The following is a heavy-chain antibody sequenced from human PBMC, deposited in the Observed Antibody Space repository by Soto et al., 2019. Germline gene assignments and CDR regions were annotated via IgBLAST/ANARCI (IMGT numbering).Heavy chain of an antibody. Sequence: SETLCLTCTVSGGSISIYYWSWIRQPAGKGLEWIGRIYTSGSTNYNPSLKSRVTMSVDTSKNQFSLKLSSVTAADTAVYYCARDSGGASPFFFDYWGQGTLVTVSS. CDR3: ARDSGGASPFFFDY. CDR1: GGSISIYY. V-gene: IGHV4-4*07. J-gene: IGHJ4*02. D-gene: IGHD6-25*01. CDR2: IYTSGST.